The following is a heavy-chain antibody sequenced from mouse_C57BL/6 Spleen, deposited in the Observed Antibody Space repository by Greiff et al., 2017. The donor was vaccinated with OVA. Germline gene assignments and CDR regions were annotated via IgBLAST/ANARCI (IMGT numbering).Heavy chain of an antibody. D-gene: IGHD2-3*01. V-gene: IGHV1-55*01. Sequence: QVQLQQPGAELVKPGASVKLSCKASGYTFTSYWIHWVKQRPGQGLEWIGNIYPGSGGTNYNEKFKSKATLTVDTSSSTAYMQLSSLTSEDSAVYYYARPDEGFAYWGKGTLVTVSA. CDR1: GYTFTSYW. J-gene: IGHJ3*01. CDR2: IYPGSGGT. CDR3: ARPDEGFAY.